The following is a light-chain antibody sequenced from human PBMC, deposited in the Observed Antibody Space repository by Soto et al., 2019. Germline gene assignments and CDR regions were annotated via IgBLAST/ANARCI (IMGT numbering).Light chain of an antibody. CDR2: DVT. Sequence: QSALTQPASVSGSPGQSITISCTGTSSDFGVYDFVSWYQQHPGRAPKLLIYDVTNRPSGISDRFSGSKSGNTASLTISGLQPEDEADYYCSSYTTSTTRVFGGGTKLTVL. J-gene: IGLJ3*02. CDR3: SSYTTSTTRV. CDR1: SSDFGVYDF. V-gene: IGLV2-14*01.